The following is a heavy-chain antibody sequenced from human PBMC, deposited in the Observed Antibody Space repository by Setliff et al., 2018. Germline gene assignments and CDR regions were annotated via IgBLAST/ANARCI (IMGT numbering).Heavy chain of an antibody. J-gene: IGHJ4*02. CDR1: GFTFSNYG. CDR2: IQHDGNIK. D-gene: IGHD4-17*01. Sequence: LRLSCVASGFTFSNYGMHWVRQAPGKGLEWVTYIQHDGNIKHYADSVKGRCTISRDNARNILYLQMNSLKIEDTALYYCVRDKGSNYGDNWFDYWGQGTLVTVSS. V-gene: IGHV3-30*12. CDR3: VRDKGSNYGDNWFDY.